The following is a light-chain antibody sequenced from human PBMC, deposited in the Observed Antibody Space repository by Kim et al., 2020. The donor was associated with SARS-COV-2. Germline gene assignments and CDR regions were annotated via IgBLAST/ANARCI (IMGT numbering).Light chain of an antibody. CDR1: SSDVGGYNY. CDR3: SSYTSSSTGV. V-gene: IGLV2-14*04. CDR2: DVS. Sequence: GQSITISCTGTSSDVGGYNYVSWYQQHPGKAPKLMIYDVSKRPSGVSNRFSGSKSGNTASLTISGLQAEDEAYYYCSSYTSSSTGVFGGGTQLTVL. J-gene: IGLJ3*02.